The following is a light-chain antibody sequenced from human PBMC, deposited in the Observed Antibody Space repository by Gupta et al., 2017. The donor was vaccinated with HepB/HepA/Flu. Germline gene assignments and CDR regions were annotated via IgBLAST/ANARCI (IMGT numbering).Light chain of an antibody. J-gene: IGKJ4*01. V-gene: IGKV1-39*01. CDR2: FTS. CDR3: QQGYITPLT. CDR1: QSISTS. Sequence: IELMQSPSSLSASVGDRVTITCRASQSISTSLHWYQQRPGKAPKLLIYFTSTLQSGVPSRCSGSGSGTDFTLTISSLQPEDFATYYCQQGYITPLTFGGGTKVEIK.